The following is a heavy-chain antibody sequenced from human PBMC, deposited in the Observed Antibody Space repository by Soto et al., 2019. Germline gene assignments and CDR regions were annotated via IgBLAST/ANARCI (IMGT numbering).Heavy chain of an antibody. CDR3: IQSRCGGDCLQSYASYYYYGMDV. V-gene: IGHV2-5*02. J-gene: IGHJ6*01. D-gene: IGHD2-21*02. Sequence: QITLKESGPTLVKPTQTLTLTCTFSAFSLSTGGVGVGWIRQPPGKALEWLALIYWDDDKRYSPSLRSRLTITKDTSKIQVVLTMTNMDPVDTATYYCIQSRCGGDCLQSYASYYYYGMDVW. CDR1: AFSLSTGGVG. CDR2: IYWDDDK.